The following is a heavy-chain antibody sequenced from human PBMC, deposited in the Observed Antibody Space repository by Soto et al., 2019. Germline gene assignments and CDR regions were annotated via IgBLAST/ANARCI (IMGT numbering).Heavy chain of an antibody. CDR2: ISDDSSYI. V-gene: IGHV3-21*06. Sequence: GGSLRLSCAASGFMFSAYTMNWVRQAPGKGLEWLSSISDDSSYIDYADSLRGRFTVSRDNARNSLYLQIDSLGVEDTAVYYCTTPYYFNHWGPGTLVTVSS. CDR1: GFMFSAYT. CDR3: TTPYYFNH. J-gene: IGHJ1*01. D-gene: IGHD3-16*01.